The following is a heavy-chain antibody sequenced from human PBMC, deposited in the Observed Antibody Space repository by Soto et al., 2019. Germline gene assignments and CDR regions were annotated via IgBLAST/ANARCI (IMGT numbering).Heavy chain of an antibody. J-gene: IGHJ4*02. V-gene: IGHV4-59*01. CDR2: IYYSGST. Sequence: ETLSLTCTVSGGSISSYYWSWIRQPPGKGLEWIGYIYYSGSTNYNPSLKSRVTISVDTSKNQFSLKLSSVTAADTAVYYCARSRDGYNPLDYWGQGTLVTVSS. CDR1: GGSISSYY. D-gene: IGHD5-12*01. CDR3: ARSRDGYNPLDY.